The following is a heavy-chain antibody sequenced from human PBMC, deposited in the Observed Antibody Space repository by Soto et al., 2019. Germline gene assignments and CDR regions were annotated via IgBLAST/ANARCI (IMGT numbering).Heavy chain of an antibody. V-gene: IGHV4-59*01. CDR2: IYYSGST. Sequence: SETLSLTCTVSGGSISSYYWSWIRQPPGKGLEWIGYIYYSGSTNYNPSLKSRVTISIDTSKNQFSLRLNSVTAADTAVYYCAKDKNWRSSSRYGAFDIWGQGTMVTVSS. CDR3: AKDKNWRSSSRYGAFDI. D-gene: IGHD6-13*01. J-gene: IGHJ3*02. CDR1: GGSISSYY.